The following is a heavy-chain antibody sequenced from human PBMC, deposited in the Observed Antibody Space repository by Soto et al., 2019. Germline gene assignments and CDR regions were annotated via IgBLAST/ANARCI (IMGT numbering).Heavy chain of an antibody. Sequence: SVKVSCKASGYTFTRYDINWVRQGPGQGLEWMGGIIPIFGTANYAQKFQGRVTITADESTSTAYMELSSLRSEDTAVYYCARGGEQQLVRGYYFDYWGQGTLVTVSS. CDR1: GYTFTRYD. V-gene: IGHV1-69*13. D-gene: IGHD6-13*01. CDR2: IIPIFGTA. J-gene: IGHJ4*02. CDR3: ARGGEQQLVRGYYFDY.